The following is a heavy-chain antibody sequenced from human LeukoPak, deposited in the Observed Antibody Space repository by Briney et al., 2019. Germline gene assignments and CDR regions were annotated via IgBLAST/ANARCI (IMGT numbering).Heavy chain of an antibody. CDR1: GYTFTGYY. Sequence: GASVTVSCKASGYTFTGYYMHWVRQAPGQGLEWMGWINPNSGGTNYAQKFQGRVTMTRDTSISTAYMELSRLRSDDTAVYYCAGGGPSGYSGYDLGFDYWGQGTLVTVSS. V-gene: IGHV1-2*02. J-gene: IGHJ4*02. CDR2: INPNSGGT. CDR3: AGGGPSGYSGYDLGFDY. D-gene: IGHD5-12*01.